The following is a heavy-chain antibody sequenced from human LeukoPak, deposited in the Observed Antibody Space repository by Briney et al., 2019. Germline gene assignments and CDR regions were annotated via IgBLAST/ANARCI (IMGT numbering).Heavy chain of an antibody. CDR2: IYSSGST. D-gene: IGHD1-26*01. V-gene: IGHV4-59*10. J-gene: IGHJ4*02. Sequence: KASETLSLTCAVYGGSFSGYYWSWIRQPPGKGLEWIGRIYSSGSTNYNPTLKSRVTMSVDASKNQFSLKLSSVTAADTAVYYCARERYSGSYSVDYWGQGTLVTVSS. CDR3: ARERYSGSYSVDY. CDR1: GGSFSGYY.